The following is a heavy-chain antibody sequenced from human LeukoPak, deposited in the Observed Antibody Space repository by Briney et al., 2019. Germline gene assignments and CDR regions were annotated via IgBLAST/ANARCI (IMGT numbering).Heavy chain of an antibody. V-gene: IGHV1-18*01. CDR3: ARVDSGYDLGYYYYYMDV. Sequence: GASVKVSCKASGYTFTSYGISWVRQAPGQGLEWMGWISAYNGNTNYAQKLQGRVTMTTDTSTSTAYMELRSLRSDDTAVYYCARVDSGYDLGYYYYYMDVWGKGTTVTVSS. CDR1: GYTFTSYG. J-gene: IGHJ6*03. CDR2: ISAYNGNT. D-gene: IGHD5-12*01.